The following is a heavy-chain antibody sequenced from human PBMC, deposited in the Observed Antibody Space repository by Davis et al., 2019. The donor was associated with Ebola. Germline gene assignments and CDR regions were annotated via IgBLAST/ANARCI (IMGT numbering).Heavy chain of an antibody. CDR2: IYPGDSDT. D-gene: IGHD3-22*01. V-gene: IGHV5-51*01. Sequence: GESLKISCKGSGYSFTSYWIGWVRQMPGKGLEWVGFIYPGDSDTRYSPSFQGQVTIKADKSISTAYLQWSSLKASDTAMYDCSRLSYYYDSSGYSQTPLAFDIWRQGTMVTVSS. CDR1: GYSFTSYW. J-gene: IGHJ3*02. CDR3: SRLSYYYDSSGYSQTPLAFDI.